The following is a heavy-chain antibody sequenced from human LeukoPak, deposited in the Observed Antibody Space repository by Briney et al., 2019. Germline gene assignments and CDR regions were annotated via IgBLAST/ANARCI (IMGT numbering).Heavy chain of an antibody. CDR3: TRSASMDV. V-gene: IGHV3-73*01. J-gene: IGHJ6*03. CDR2: VRNKANSYAT. Sequence: GGSLKLSCAASGFIFSGSAMHWVRQASGKGLEWVGRVRNKANSYATAYTASVKGRFTISRDDSKNTAYLQMNSLQAEDTAVYYCTRSASMDVWGKGTTVTVSS. CDR1: GFIFSGSA.